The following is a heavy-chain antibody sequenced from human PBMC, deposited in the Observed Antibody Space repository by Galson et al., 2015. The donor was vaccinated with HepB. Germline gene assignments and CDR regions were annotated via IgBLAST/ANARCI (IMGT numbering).Heavy chain of an antibody. CDR3: ATGYCSSTSCKYYYYMDV. D-gene: IGHD2-2*01. Sequence: SVKVSCKVSGYTLTELSMHWVRQAPGKGLEWMGGFDPEDGETIYAQKFQGRVTMTEDTSTDTAYMELSSLRSEDTAVYYCATGYCSSTSCKYYYYMDVWGKGTTVTVSS. J-gene: IGHJ6*03. CDR2: FDPEDGET. V-gene: IGHV1-24*01. CDR1: GYTLTELS.